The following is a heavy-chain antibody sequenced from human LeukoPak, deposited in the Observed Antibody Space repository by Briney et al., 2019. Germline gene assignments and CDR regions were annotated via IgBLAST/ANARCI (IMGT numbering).Heavy chain of an antibody. J-gene: IGHJ4*02. V-gene: IGHV4-39*07. D-gene: IGHD2-15*01. CDR2: IYDSGST. Sequence: SETLSLTCTVSGGSIRSSYYYWGWIRQPPGKGLEWIGSIYDSGSTNYNPSFKSRITISVDTSRNQFSLQLGSVTAADTAVYYCARIHRYCSGGACYVLDNWGQGTLVAVSS. CDR3: ARIHRYCSGGACYVLDN. CDR1: GGSIRSSYYY.